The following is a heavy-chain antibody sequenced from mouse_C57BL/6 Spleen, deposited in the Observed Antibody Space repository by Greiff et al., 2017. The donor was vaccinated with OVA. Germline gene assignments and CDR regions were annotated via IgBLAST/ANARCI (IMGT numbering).Heavy chain of an antibody. CDR2: IRSKSNNYAT. V-gene: IGHV10-1*01. J-gene: IGHJ4*01. CDR1: GFSFNTYA. D-gene: IGHD2-4*01. Sequence: EVQLVESGGGLVQPKGSLKLSCAASGFSFNTYAMNWVRQAPGKGLEWVARIRSKSNNYATYYADSVKDRFTISRDDSESMLYLQMNNLKTEDTAMYYCVRQMGDYDDAMDYWGQGTSVTVSS. CDR3: VRQMGDYDDAMDY.